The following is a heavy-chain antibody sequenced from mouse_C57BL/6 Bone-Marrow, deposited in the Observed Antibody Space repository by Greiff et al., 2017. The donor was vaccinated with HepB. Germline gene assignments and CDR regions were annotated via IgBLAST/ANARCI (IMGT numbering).Heavy chain of an antibody. J-gene: IGHJ4*01. CDR3: TTGYGNYGYYYAMDY. D-gene: IGHD2-10*02. CDR2: IDPENGDT. Sequence: EVQLVESGAELVRPGASVKLSCTASGFNIKDDYMHWVKQRPEQGLEWIGWIDPENGDTEYASKFQGKATITADTSSNTAYLQLSSLTSEDTAVYYCTTGYGNYGYYYAMDYWGQGTSVTVSS. V-gene: IGHV14-4*01. CDR1: GFNIKDDY.